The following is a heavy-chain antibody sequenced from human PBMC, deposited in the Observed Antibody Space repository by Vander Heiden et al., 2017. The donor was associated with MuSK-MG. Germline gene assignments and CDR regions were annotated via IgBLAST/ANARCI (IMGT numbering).Heavy chain of an antibody. Sequence: EVQLVESGGGLVQPGGSLRLSCAASGFTFSSYWMSWVRQAPGKGLEWVANIKQDGSEKYYVDSVKGRFTISRDNAKNSLYLQMNSLRAEDTAVYYCARRYCSSTSCFVYYYHYMDVWGKGTTVTVSS. CDR1: GFTFSSYW. CDR2: IKQDGSEK. D-gene: IGHD2-2*01. CDR3: ARRYCSSTSCFVYYYHYMDV. V-gene: IGHV3-7*01. J-gene: IGHJ6*03.